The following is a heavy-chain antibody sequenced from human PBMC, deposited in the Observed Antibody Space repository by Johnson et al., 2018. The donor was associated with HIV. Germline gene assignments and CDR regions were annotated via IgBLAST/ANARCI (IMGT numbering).Heavy chain of an antibody. J-gene: IGHJ3*01. V-gene: IGHV3-64*07. D-gene: IGHD4-23*01. CDR1: GFTFSSYA. CDR2: ISRDGVNT. Sequence: VQLVESGGGLVQPGGSLRLSCEASGFTFSSYAMHWVRQAPGEGLEYVSAISRDGVNTFYAAPVKVRFTIFRDNSKNTLYLKMGSLRREDMGIDYCEIPYFFDSGNYRWGQGTVVTVSS. CDR3: EIPYFFDSGNYR.